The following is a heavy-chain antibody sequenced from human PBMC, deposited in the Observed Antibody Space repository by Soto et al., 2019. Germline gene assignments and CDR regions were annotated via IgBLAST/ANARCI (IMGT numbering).Heavy chain of an antibody. CDR3: ASIPGYSSDRDAFDI. CDR2: IWYDGSNK. V-gene: IGHV3-33*01. J-gene: IGHJ3*02. D-gene: IGHD6-19*01. CDR1: GFTFSSYG. Sequence: PGGSLRLSCAASGFTFSSYGMHWVRQAPGKGLEWVAVIWYDGSNKYYADSVKGRFTISRDNSKNTLYLQMNSLRAEDTAVYYCASIPGYSSDRDAFDIWGQGTMVTVSS.